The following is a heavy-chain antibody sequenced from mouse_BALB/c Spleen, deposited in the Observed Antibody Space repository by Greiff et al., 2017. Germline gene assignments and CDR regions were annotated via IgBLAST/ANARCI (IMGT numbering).Heavy chain of an antibody. Sequence: EVKLMESGGGLVQPGGSRKLSCAASGFTFSSFGMHWVRQAPEKGLEWVAYISSGSSTIYYADTVKGRFTISRDNPKNTLFLQMTSLRSEDTAMYYCARDHYYGSWYFDVWGAGTTVTVSS. CDR2: ISSGSSTI. D-gene: IGHD1-1*01. J-gene: IGHJ1*01. CDR1: GFTFSSFG. V-gene: IGHV5-17*02. CDR3: ARDHYYGSWYFDV.